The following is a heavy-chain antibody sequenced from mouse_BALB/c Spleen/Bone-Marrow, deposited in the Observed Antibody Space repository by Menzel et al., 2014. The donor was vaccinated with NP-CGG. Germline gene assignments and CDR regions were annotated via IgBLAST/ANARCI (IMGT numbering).Heavy chain of an antibody. J-gene: IGHJ3*01. CDR3: ARSGDSSGYGFAY. Sequence: VKVVESGPELVKPGALVKISCKASGYTFTSYDINWVKQRPGQGLEWIGWIYPGDGSTKYNEKFKGKATLTADKSSSIAYMQLSSLTSENSAVYFCARSGDSSGYGFAYWGQGTLVTVSA. CDR1: GYTFTSYD. CDR2: IYPGDGST. D-gene: IGHD3-2*01. V-gene: IGHV1S56*01.